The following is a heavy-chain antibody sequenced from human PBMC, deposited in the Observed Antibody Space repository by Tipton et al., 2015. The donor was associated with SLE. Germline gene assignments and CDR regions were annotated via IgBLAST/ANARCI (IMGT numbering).Heavy chain of an antibody. CDR1: GGSISSYY. Sequence: TLSLTCTVSGGSISSYYWSWIRQPPGKGLEWIASIYYRGTTYYSPSLKSRVTISVDASKNQFSLKLSSVTAADTAVYYCATYWGYRFDHWGQGALVTVSP. J-gene: IGHJ4*02. CDR3: ATYWGYRFDH. V-gene: IGHV4-59*05. CDR2: IYYRGTT. D-gene: IGHD3-16*01.